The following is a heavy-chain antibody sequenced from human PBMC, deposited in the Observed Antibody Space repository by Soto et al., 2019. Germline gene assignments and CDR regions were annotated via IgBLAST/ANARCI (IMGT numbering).Heavy chain of an antibody. J-gene: IGHJ4*02. CDR1: GYTFTGYY. V-gene: IGHV1-2*04. Sequence: ASVKVSCTASGYTFTGYYMHWVRQAPGQGLEWMGWINPNSGGTNYAQKFQGWVTMTRDTSISTAYMELSRLRSDDTAVYYCARSPLSGWYFDYWGQGTLVTVSS. CDR3: ARSPLSGWYFDY. D-gene: IGHD6-19*01. CDR2: INPNSGGT.